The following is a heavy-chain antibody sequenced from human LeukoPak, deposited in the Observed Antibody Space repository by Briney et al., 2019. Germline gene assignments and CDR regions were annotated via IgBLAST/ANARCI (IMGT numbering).Heavy chain of an antibody. V-gene: IGHV3-23*01. J-gene: IGHJ6*03. CDR1: GFTFSNYA. D-gene: IGHD6-13*01. CDR2: ISGSGGDT. CDR3: ARQQLVPKYYYYYMDV. Sequence: GGSLRLSCAASGFTFSNYAMTWVRQAPGKGLEWVSTISGSGGDTYYADSVKGRFTISRDNSKNTLYLQMNSLRAEDTAVYYCARQQLVPKYYYYYMDVWGKGTTVTISS.